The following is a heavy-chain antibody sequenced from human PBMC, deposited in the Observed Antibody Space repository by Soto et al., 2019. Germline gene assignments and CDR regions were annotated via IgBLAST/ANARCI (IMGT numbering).Heavy chain of an antibody. D-gene: IGHD2-2*01. J-gene: IGHJ4*02. CDR3: ARESYCSSTSCYQDY. V-gene: IGHV1-69*08. CDR1: GGTFSSYT. CDR2: IIPILGIA. Sequence: QVQLVQSGAEVKKPGSSVKVSCKASGGTFSSYTISWVRQAPGQGLEWMGRIIPILGIANYAQKFQGRVTITADKSTSTDYMELSSLRSEDTAVYYCARESYCSSTSCYQDYWGQGTLVTVSS.